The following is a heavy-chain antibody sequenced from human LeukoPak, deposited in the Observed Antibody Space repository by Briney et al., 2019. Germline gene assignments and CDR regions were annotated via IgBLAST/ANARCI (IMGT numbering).Heavy chain of an antibody. CDR2: TYYSGST. CDR3: TRTMDSVYFDY. J-gene: IGHJ4*02. D-gene: IGHD3-10*01. V-gene: IGHV4-59*01. CDR1: GGSISSYY. Sequence: SETLSLTCTVSGGSISSYYWSWIRQPPGKGLEWIGYTYYSGSTDYNPSLKSRVTISVDTSKNQFSLKLSSVTAADTAVYYCTRTMDSVYFDYWGQGTLLTVSS.